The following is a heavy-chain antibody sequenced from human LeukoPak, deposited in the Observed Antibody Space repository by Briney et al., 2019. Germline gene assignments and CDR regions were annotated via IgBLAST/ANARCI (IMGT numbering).Heavy chain of an antibody. CDR3: ARDMVGIAAAGTLDY. D-gene: IGHD6-13*01. V-gene: IGHV3-21*01. Sequence: GGSLRLSCAASGFTFNSYSMNWVRQAPGKGLEWVSSISSSSSYIYYADSVKGRFTISRDNAKNSLYQQMNSLRAEDTAVYYCARDMVGIAAAGTLDYWGQGTLVTVSS. CDR2: ISSSSSYI. CDR1: GFTFNSYS. J-gene: IGHJ4*02.